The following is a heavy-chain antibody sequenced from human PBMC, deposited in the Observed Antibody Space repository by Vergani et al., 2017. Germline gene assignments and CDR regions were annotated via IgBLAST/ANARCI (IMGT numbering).Heavy chain of an antibody. CDR3: ARDREDCSSTSCYYYFDN. Sequence: QVQLQESGPGLVKPSQTLSLTCTVSGGSISSGGYYWTWIRQHPGKGLEWIGYIYYRGSTYYNPSLKSRVTISVDTSKNQFSLKMRSVTAADTAVYYCARDREDCSSTSCYYYFDNWGQGTPVTVSS. CDR1: GGSISSGGYY. J-gene: IGHJ4*02. CDR2: IYYRGST. V-gene: IGHV4-31*03. D-gene: IGHD2-2*01.